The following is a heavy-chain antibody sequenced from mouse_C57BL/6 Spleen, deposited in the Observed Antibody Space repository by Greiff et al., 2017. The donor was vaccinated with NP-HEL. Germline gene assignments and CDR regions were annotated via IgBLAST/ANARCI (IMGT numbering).Heavy chain of an antibody. CDR1: GYTFTSYW. D-gene: IGHD3-2*02. J-gene: IGHJ2*01. Sequence: QVQLQQPGAELVKPGASVKLSCKASGYTFTSYWMHWVKQRPGQGLEWIGMIHPNSGSTNYNEKFKSKATLTVDKSSSTAYMQLSSLTSEDSAVYYGAREGRQLRLREYYFDYWGQGTTLTVSS. CDR2: IHPNSGST. CDR3: AREGRQLRLREYYFDY. V-gene: IGHV1-64*01.